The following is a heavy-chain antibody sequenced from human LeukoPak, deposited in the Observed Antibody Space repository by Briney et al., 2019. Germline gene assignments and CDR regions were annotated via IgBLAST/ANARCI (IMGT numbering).Heavy chain of an antibody. V-gene: IGHV1-58*02. CDR2: IVVGSGNT. J-gene: IGHJ4*02. CDR3: AARGSSGSYYDFDY. D-gene: IGHD1-26*01. CDR1: GFTFTSSA. Sequence: SVKVSCKASGFTFTSSAMQWVRQARGQRLEWKGWIVVGSGNTNYAQKFQERVTITRDMSTSTAYMELSSLRSEDTAVYYCAARGSSGSYYDFDYWGQGTLVTVSS.